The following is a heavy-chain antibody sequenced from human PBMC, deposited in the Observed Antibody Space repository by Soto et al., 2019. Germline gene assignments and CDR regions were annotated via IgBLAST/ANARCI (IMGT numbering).Heavy chain of an antibody. Sequence: QLQLQESGPGPVKPSETLSLTCTVSGGSISSSSYYWGWIRQPPGKGLEWIGSIYYSGSTYYNPSLKSRVTISVDTSKNQFSLKLSSVTAADTAVYYCAHSPGIAAAGTSGGVDYWGQGTLVTVSS. V-gene: IGHV4-39*01. CDR1: GGSISSSSYY. CDR3: AHSPGIAAAGTSGGVDY. J-gene: IGHJ4*02. CDR2: IYYSGST. D-gene: IGHD6-13*01.